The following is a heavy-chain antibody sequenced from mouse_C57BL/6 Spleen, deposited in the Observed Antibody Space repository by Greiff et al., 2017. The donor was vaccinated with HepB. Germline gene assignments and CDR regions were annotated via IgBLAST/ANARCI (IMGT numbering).Heavy chain of an antibody. V-gene: IGHV1-80*01. D-gene: IGHD1-1*01. Sequence: QVQLKESGAELVKPGASVKISCKASGYAFSSYWMNWVKQRPGKGLEWIGQIYPGDGDTNYNGKFKGKATLTADKSSSTAYMQLSSLTSDDSAVYFCARPPYYYGSSSSWFAYWGQGTLVTVSA. CDR2: IYPGDGDT. CDR1: GYAFSSYW. CDR3: ARPPYYYGSSSSWFAY. J-gene: IGHJ3*01.